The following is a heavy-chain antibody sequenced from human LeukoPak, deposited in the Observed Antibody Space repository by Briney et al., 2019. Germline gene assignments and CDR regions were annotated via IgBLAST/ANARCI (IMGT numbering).Heavy chain of an antibody. V-gene: IGHV4-39*01. CDR3: ARHADSGFGELAFDF. Sequence: SETLSLTGTVSXASISSSIHFWGWIRQPPGKGLDWIGSLRYSVNTYYNPSLESRVTISVDTSNKQFSLKLSSVTAAGTAVYYCARHADSGFGELAFDFWGQGTLVTVSS. J-gene: IGHJ4*02. CDR1: XASISSSIHF. CDR2: LRYSVNT. D-gene: IGHD3-10*01.